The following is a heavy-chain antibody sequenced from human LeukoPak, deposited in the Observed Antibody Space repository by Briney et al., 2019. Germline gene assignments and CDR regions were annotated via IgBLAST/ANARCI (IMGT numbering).Heavy chain of an antibody. J-gene: IGHJ3*02. CDR2: IYPGDSDT. V-gene: IGHV5-51*01. Sequence: KAGESLQISCKGSGYSFTSYWIGWVRQMPGKGLEWMGIIYPGDSDTRYSPSFQGQVTISADKSISTAYLQWSSLKASDTAMYYCARQLLAARPRRDAFDIWGQGTMVTVSS. CDR3: ARQLLAARPRRDAFDI. D-gene: IGHD6-6*01. CDR1: GYSFTSYW.